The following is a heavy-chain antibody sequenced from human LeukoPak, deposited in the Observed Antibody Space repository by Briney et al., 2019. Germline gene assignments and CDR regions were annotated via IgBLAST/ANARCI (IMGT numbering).Heavy chain of an antibody. CDR2: ISSSSSTI. Sequence: GGSLRLSCAASGFTFSSYSMNWVRKAPGKGMEWVSYISSSSSTIYYADSVKGRFTISRDNAKNSLYLQMNSLGAEDTAVYYCARRGFVAGLKGVSVYWGQRTLVTVSS. J-gene: IGHJ4*02. CDR3: ARRGFVAGLKGVSVY. CDR1: GFTFSSYS. D-gene: IGHD3-10*01. V-gene: IGHV3-48*01.